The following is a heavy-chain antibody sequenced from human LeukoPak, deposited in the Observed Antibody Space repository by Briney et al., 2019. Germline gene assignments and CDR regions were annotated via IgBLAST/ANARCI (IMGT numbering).Heavy chain of an antibody. D-gene: IGHD6-13*01. CDR1: GFTFSSYA. CDR2: ISGSGGST. V-gene: IGHV3-23*01. J-gene: IGHJ4*02. Sequence: GGSLRLSCAASGFTFSSYAMSWVRQAPGKGLEWVSAISGSGGSTYYADSVKGRFTISRDNSKNTLYLQMNSLRAEDTAVYYCAKVKAAAGTKHSGYFDYWGQGTLVTVPS. CDR3: AKVKAAAGTKHSGYFDY.